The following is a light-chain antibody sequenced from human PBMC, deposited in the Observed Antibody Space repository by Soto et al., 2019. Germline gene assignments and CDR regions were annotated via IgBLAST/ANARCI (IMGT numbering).Light chain of an antibody. Sequence: QSVLTQPASVSGSPGQSITISCSGTRSDVGGYNYVSWYQHHPGKAPKLIIYEVSHRPSGVSNRFSGSKSGNTASLTIPGLQGEDEADYYCSSYTSSSTLYVFGTGTKLTVL. CDR1: RSDVGGYNY. CDR2: EVS. CDR3: SSYTSSSTLYV. J-gene: IGLJ1*01. V-gene: IGLV2-14*01.